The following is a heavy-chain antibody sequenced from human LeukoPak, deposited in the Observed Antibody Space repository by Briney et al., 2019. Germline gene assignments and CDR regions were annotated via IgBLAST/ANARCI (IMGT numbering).Heavy chain of an antibody. CDR1: GYTFTGYY. J-gene: IGHJ4*02. CDR2: INPNSGGT. CDR3: ARDTVLRYFDWLWAPDSLDY. D-gene: IGHD3-9*01. Sequence: ASVKVSCKASGYTFTGYYMHWVRQAPGQGLEWMGWINPNSGGTNYAQKFQGRVTMTRDTSTSTVYMELSSLRSEDTAVYYCARDTVLRYFDWLWAPDSLDYWGQGTLVTVSS. V-gene: IGHV1-2*02.